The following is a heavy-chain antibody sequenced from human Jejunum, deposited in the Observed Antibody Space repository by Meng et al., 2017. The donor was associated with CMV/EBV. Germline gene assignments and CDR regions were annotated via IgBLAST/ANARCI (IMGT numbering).Heavy chain of an antibody. Sequence: SISHLNWWRWVRQPPGQGLEWLGEPSPTASSNYTPSLKSRVTISVDRSKNQFSLKLTSVTAADTAVYYCVRGRCSRTSCYKGAFDFWSQGTLVTVSS. J-gene: IGHJ4*02. CDR3: VRGRCSRTSCYKGAFDF. CDR2: PSPTASS. CDR1: SISHLNW. D-gene: IGHD2-2*02. V-gene: IGHV4-4*02.